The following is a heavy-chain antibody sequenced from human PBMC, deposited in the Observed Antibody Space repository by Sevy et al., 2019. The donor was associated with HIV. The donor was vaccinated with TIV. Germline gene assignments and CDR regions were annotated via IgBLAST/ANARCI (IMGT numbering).Heavy chain of an antibody. J-gene: IGHJ4*02. CDR3: ARESRAAGKDY. D-gene: IGHD6-13*01. CDR1: GYTFSNYA. CDR2: ISADNGNK. Sequence: ASVKVSCKASGYTFSNYAVSWVRQAPGQGLEWLGWISADNGNKKYAQKFQGRVTMTTDTSTSTAYMELRRLRSADTAVYYCARESRAAGKDYWGQGTLVTVSS. V-gene: IGHV1-18*01.